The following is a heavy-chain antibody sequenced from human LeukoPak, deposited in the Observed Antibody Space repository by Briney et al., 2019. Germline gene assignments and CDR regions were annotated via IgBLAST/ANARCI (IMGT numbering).Heavy chain of an antibody. CDR2: ISYDGSNK. V-gene: IGHV3-30-3*01. J-gene: IGHJ4*02. CDR3: ARVLTSDKEN. CDR1: GFTFSSHS. Sequence: GGSLRLSCAASGFTFSSHSMHWVRQAPGKGLEWVAIISYDGSNKYYADSVKGRFTISRDNSKNTLYLQMNSLRAEDTAVYYCARVLTSDKENWGQGTLVTVSS.